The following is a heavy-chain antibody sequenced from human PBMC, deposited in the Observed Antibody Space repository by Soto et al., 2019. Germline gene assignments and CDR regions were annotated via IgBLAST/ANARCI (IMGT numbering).Heavy chain of an antibody. CDR2: IIPIFGTA. D-gene: IGHD3-22*01. Sequence: QVQLVQSGAEVKKPGSSVKVSCKASGGTFSSYAISWVRQAPGQGLEWMGGIIPIFGTANYAQKIQGRVTITADESTSTAYMELSSLRSEDTAVYYCARDPGRAYYYDSSGSYYYYYGMDVWGQGTTVTVSS. V-gene: IGHV1-69*01. J-gene: IGHJ6*02. CDR3: ARDPGRAYYYDSSGSYYYYYGMDV. CDR1: GGTFSSYA.